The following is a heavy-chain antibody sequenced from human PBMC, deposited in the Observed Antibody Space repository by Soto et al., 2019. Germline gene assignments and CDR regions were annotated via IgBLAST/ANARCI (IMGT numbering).Heavy chain of an antibody. J-gene: IGHJ6*02. D-gene: IGHD3-22*01. CDR3: ARFYDSSGYPVMSYGMDV. Sequence: SETLSLTCTVSGGSISSGDYYWSWIRQPPGKGLEWIGYIYYSGSTYYNPSLKSRVTISVDTSKNQFSLKLSSVTAADTAVYYCARFYDSSGYPVMSYGMDVWGQGTTVTV. V-gene: IGHV4-30-4*01. CDR2: IYYSGST. CDR1: GGSISSGDYY.